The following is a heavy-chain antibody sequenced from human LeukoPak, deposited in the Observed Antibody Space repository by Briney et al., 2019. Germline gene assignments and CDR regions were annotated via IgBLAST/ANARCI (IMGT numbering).Heavy chain of an antibody. CDR1: GGSISSSSYY. CDR2: IYYSGST. D-gene: IGHD6-13*01. CDR3: ARLRQQPAFNWFDP. Sequence: SETLSLTCTVSGGSISSSSYYWGWIRQPPGKGLEWIGSIYYSGSTYYNPSLKSRVTISVDTSKNQFSLRLSSVTAADTAVYYCARLRQQPAFNWFDPWGQGTLVTVSS. V-gene: IGHV4-39*01. J-gene: IGHJ5*02.